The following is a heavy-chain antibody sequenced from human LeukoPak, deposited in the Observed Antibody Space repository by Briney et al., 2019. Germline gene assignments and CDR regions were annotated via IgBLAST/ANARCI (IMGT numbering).Heavy chain of an antibody. CDR3: ASCLFDYYYFDQ. CDR2: IYHSGTT. CDR1: GDSITSHNW. Sequence: PSETLSLTCAVSGDSITSHNWWSWVRQSPGKGLEWIGEIYHSGTTNYSPSLKSRVTISVDKSKNQLSLRLTSVTAADTAVYFCASCLFDYYYFDQWSQGTLVTVSS. J-gene: IGHJ4*02. V-gene: IGHV4-4*02. D-gene: IGHD3-10*01.